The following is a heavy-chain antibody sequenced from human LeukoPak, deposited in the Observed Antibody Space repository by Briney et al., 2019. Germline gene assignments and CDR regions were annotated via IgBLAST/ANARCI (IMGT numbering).Heavy chain of an antibody. V-gene: IGHV3-23*01. CDR3: AKGPYGSGSSKPFDY. CDR1: GFTFSSYA. CDR2: ISGSGGST. J-gene: IGHJ4*02. Sequence: QTGGSLRLSCAASGFTFSSYAMSWVRQAPGKGLEWVSAISGSGGSTYYADSVKGRFTISRDNSKNTLYLQMSSLRAEDTAVYYCAKGPYGSGSSKPFDYWGQGTLVTVSS. D-gene: IGHD3-10*01.